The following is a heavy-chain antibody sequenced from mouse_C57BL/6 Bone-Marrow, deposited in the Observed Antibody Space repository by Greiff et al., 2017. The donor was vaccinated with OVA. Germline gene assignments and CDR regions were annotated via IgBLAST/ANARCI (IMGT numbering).Heavy chain of an antibody. CDR3: ARGGYGNYVGYFDY. Sequence: VQLQQSGAELARPGASVKLSCKASGYTFTSYGISWVKQRTGQGLEWIGEIYPRSGNTYYNEKFKGKATLTADKSSSTAYLELRSLTSEDSAVYFCARGGYGNYVGYFDYWGQGTTLTVSS. V-gene: IGHV1-81*01. CDR2: IYPRSGNT. CDR1: GYTFTSYG. D-gene: IGHD2-10*02. J-gene: IGHJ2*01.